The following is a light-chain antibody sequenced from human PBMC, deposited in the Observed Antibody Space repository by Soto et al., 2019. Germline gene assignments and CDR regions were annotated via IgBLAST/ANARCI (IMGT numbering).Light chain of an antibody. V-gene: IGKV3-20*01. Sequence: ESVLTQSPGILSLSPGERATLSCRASQSLTSSYLAWYQQKPGQAPRLLIYAASRRATGIPDRFSGSGSGTDFTLIISRLEAEDSAEYYCQYYDTSPAWTFGQGTRVEIK. CDR2: AAS. CDR3: QYYDTSPAWT. J-gene: IGKJ1*01. CDR1: QSLTSSY.